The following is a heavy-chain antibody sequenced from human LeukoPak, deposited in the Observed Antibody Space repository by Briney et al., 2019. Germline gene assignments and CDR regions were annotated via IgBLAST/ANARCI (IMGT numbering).Heavy chain of an antibody. CDR3: ISPPIAVAGTGGRWFDP. J-gene: IGHJ5*02. CDR1: GYTFTGYY. Sequence: GASVKVSCKASGYTFTGYYMHWVRQAPGQGLEWMGWINPNSGGTNYAQKFQGRVTMTRDTSISTAYMELSRLRSDDTAVYYCISPPIAVAGTGGRWFDPWGQGTLVTVSS. CDR2: INPNSGGT. D-gene: IGHD6-19*01. V-gene: IGHV1-2*02.